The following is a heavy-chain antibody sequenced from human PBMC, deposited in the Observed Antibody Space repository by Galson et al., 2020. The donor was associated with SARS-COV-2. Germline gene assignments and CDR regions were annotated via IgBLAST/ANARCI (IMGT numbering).Heavy chain of an antibody. J-gene: IGHJ4*02. CDR2: ISYDGSNK. CDR3: ARGPNGSGSYYTPFDY. D-gene: IGHD3-10*01. CDR1: GFTFSSYA. Sequence: QLGESLKISCAASGFTFSSYAMHWVRQAPGKGLEWVAVISYDGSNKYYADSVKGRFTISRDNSKNTLYLQMNSLRAEDTAVYYCARGPNGSGSYYTPFDYWGQGTLVTVAS. V-gene: IGHV3-30*04.